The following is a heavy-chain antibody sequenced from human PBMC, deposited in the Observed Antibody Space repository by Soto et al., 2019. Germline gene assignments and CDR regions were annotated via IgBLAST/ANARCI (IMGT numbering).Heavy chain of an antibody. CDR2: FIPIFGTA. Sequence: GASVKVSCKASGGTFSSYAISWVRQAPGQGLEWMGGFIPIFGTANYAQKFQGRVTITADESTSTAYMELSSLRSEDTAVYYCARAGIAVAQRGFDPWGQGTLVTVSS. J-gene: IGHJ5*02. D-gene: IGHD6-19*01. CDR3: ARAGIAVAQRGFDP. V-gene: IGHV1-69*13. CDR1: GGTFSSYA.